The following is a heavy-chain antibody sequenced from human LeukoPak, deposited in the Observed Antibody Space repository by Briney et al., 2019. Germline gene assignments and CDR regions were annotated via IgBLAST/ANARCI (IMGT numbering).Heavy chain of an antibody. D-gene: IGHD3-16*02. V-gene: IGHV1-18*01. CDR2: ISAYNGNT. J-gene: IGHJ4*02. Sequence: GASVKVSCKASGYTFTSYGISWVRQAPGQGLEWMGWISAYNGNTNYAQKLQGRVTMTTDTSTSTAYMELRSLRSDDPAVYYCARDEYYDYVWGSYRSYYFDYGGQGTLVTVSS. CDR3: ARDEYYDYVWGSYRSYYFDY. CDR1: GYTFTSYG.